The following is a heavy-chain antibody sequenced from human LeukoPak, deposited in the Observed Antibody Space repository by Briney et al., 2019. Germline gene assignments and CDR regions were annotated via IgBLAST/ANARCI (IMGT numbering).Heavy chain of an antibody. CDR2: MYYSGST. CDR1: GGSISSGGYY. J-gene: IGHJ5*02. V-gene: IGHV4-30-4*01. D-gene: IGHD3-22*01. Sequence: SQTLSLTCTVSGGSISSGGYYWSWIRQPPGKGLEWIGYMYYSGSTYYNPSLKSRATISVDTSKNQFSLKLSSVTAADTAVYYCARPYYYDSRIDPWGQGTLVTVSS. CDR3: ARPYYYDSRIDP.